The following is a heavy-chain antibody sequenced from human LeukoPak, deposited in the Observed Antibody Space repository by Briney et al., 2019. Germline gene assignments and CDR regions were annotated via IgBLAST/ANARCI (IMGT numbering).Heavy chain of an antibody. J-gene: IGHJ3*02. CDR2: INHSGST. V-gene: IGHV4-34*01. Sequence: SETLSLTCAVYSGSLNGYYRSWIRQPPGKGLEWIGEINHSGSTNYNPSLKSRVTMSVDTSKNQFSLKLSSVTAADPAVYYCARMTSGAFDMWGQGTMVTVSS. CDR3: ARMTSGAFDM. CDR1: SGSLNGYY.